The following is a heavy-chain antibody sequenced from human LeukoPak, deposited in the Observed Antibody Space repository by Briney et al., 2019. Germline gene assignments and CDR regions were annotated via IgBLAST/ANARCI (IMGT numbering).Heavy chain of an antibody. CDR2: INPNSGGT. Sequence: RASVKVSCKASGYTFSDYYMHWVRQAPGQGPEWMGWINPNSGGTNYAQKFQGRVTMTRDTSISTAYMELSRLRSDDTAVYYCARDFNLIYYFDYWGQGTLVTVSS. D-gene: IGHD2-21*01. CDR1: GYTFSDYY. J-gene: IGHJ4*02. CDR3: ARDFNLIYYFDY. V-gene: IGHV1-2*02.